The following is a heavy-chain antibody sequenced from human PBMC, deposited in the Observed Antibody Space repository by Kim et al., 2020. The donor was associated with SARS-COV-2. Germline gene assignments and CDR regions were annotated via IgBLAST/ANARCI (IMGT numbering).Heavy chain of an antibody. V-gene: IGHV5-51*01. CDR1: GYSFTSYW. CDR2: IYPGDSDT. D-gene: IGHD3-9*01. Sequence: GESLKISCKGSGYSFTSYWIGWVRQMPGKGLEWMGIIYPGDSDTRYSPSFQGQVTISADKSISTAYLQWSSLKASDTAMYYCAREGYSYDILTGTRIWLPFDYWGQGTLVTVSS. CDR3: AREGYSYDILTGTRIWLPFDY. J-gene: IGHJ4*02.